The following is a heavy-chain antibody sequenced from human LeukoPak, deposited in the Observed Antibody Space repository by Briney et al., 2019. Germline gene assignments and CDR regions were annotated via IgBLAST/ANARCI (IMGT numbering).Heavy chain of an antibody. CDR2: FDPEDGET. J-gene: IGHJ5*02. CDR1: GYTLTELS. D-gene: IGHD3-9*01. CDR3: ARASYDILTGSPNWFDP. Sequence: ASVKVSCKVSGYTLTELSMHWVRQAPGKGLEWMGGFDPEDGETIYAQKLQGRVTMTTDTSTSTAYMELRSLRSDDTAVYYCARASYDILTGSPNWFDPWGQGTLVTVSS. V-gene: IGHV1-24*01.